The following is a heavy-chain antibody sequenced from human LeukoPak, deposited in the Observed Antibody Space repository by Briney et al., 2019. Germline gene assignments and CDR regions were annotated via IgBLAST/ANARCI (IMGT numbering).Heavy chain of an antibody. CDR3: ARGVGSRYYYYMDV. CDR1: GFTFSTYW. V-gene: IGHV3-7*03. J-gene: IGHJ6*03. CDR2: IKQDGSEK. Sequence: GGSLRLSCAASGFTFSTYWMSWVRQAPGKGLEWVANIKQDGSEKNYVDSVKGRFTISRDNAKNSLYLQMSSLRAEDTAVYYCARGVGSRYYYYMDVWGKGTTVTVSS. D-gene: IGHD1-26*01.